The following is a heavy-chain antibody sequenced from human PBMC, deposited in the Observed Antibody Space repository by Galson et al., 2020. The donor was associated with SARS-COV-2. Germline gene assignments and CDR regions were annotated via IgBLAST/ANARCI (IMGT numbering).Heavy chain of an antibody. V-gene: IGHV3-23*01. CDR1: GFTFSSYA. D-gene: IGHD6-6*01. CDR3: AKDGTKYSGSNGGYYFDY. CDR2: ISGSGGST. J-gene: IGHJ4*02. Sequence: GGSLCLTCGVSGFTFSSYAMTWVRQAPGKGLEWISRISGSGGSTYYADSVKGQITISRENSKNTLYLQMNSMRAEDTAVYYCAKDGTKYSGSNGGYYFDYWGQGTLVTVSS.